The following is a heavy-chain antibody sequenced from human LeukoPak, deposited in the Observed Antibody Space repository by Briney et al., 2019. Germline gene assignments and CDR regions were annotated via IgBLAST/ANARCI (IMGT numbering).Heavy chain of an antibody. CDR3: ARVTFLEWLFFDY. D-gene: IGHD3-3*01. CDR1: GFTFSSYW. J-gene: IGHJ4*02. CDR2: IKQDGSEK. Sequence: PGGSLRLSCAASGFTFSSYWISWVRQAPGKGLEWVANIKQDGSEKYYVDSVKGRFTISRDNAKNSLYLQMNSLRAEDTAVYYCARVTFLEWLFFDYWGQGTLVTVSS. V-gene: IGHV3-7*01.